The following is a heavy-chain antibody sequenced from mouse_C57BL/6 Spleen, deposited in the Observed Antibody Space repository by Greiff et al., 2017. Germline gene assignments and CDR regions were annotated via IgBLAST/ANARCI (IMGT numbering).Heavy chain of an antibody. Sequence: EVKLVESGGDLVKPGGSLTLSCAASGFTFSSYGMSWVRQTPDKSLEWVATISSGGSYTYYADSVKGRFTISRDNAKNTLYLQMSSLKYEDTAMYYCARERAYSMDYWGQGTSVTVSS. D-gene: IGHD3-3*01. CDR2: ISSGGSYT. CDR3: ARERAYSMDY. V-gene: IGHV5-6*01. J-gene: IGHJ4*01. CDR1: GFTFSSYG.